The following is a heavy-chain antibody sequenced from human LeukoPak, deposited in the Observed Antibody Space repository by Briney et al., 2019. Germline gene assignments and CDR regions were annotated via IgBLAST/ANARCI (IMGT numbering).Heavy chain of an antibody. D-gene: IGHD3-10*01. CDR3: ATGGTYWSTWTGH. Sequence: GGSLRLSCVASGFTFSNYGMHWVRQAPGKGLVWVSRIKFDGIETNYADSVMGRFTISRDNAKNTLYLQMTSLRAEDTALYYCATGGTYWSTWTGHWGQGTLVTISS. J-gene: IGHJ4*02. CDR1: GFTFSNYG. CDR2: IKFDGIET. V-gene: IGHV3-74*01.